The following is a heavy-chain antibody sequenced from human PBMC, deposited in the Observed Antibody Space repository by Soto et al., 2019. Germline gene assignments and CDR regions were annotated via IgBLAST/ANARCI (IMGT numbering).Heavy chain of an antibody. CDR3: ARQGIKYSSSWYGGDYYGMDV. V-gene: IGHV4-59*01. CDR2: LYYGRSA. J-gene: IGHJ6*02. D-gene: IGHD6-13*01. Sequence: SETLSLTCAVSGDSISSYYCMWIRQPPGKGLESIGYLYYGRSANYNPSLKSRVTLSVDTSTNQCSLTLSSMTAADTAVYYCARQGIKYSSSWYGGDYYGMDVWGQGTTVTVSS. CDR1: GDSISSYY.